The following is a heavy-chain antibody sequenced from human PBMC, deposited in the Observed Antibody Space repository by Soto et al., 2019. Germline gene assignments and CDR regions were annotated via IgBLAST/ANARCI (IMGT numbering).Heavy chain of an antibody. Sequence: EEQLVESGGALVRPGESLRLSCAASGISTSSYWMVWVRQAPGRGLEWVASIKKDGTEKYYMDSLKGRFTISRDNALNSLYLQMNSLRAEDTAVYFCVTGYHSDYWGQGTLVTVSS. CDR1: GISTSSYW. CDR2: IKKDGTEK. CDR3: VTGYHSDY. J-gene: IGHJ4*02. D-gene: IGHD5-18*01. V-gene: IGHV3-7*03.